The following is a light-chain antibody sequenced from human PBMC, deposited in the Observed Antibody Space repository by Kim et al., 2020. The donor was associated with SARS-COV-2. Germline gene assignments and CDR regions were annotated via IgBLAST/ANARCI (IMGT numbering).Light chain of an antibody. CDR1: QSVSSSY. CDR3: QQYGSSPRT. Sequence: GERAPLSCRASQSVSSSYLAWYQQKPGQAPRLLIYGASSRATGIPDRFSGSGSGTDFTLTISRLEPEDFAVYYCQQYGSSPRTFGQGTKVDIK. CDR2: GAS. V-gene: IGKV3-20*01. J-gene: IGKJ1*01.